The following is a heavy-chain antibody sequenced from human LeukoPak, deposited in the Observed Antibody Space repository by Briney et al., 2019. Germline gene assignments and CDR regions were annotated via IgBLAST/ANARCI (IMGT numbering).Heavy chain of an antibody. CDR3: ARFPYCSGGSCYSVGDDY. J-gene: IGHJ4*02. D-gene: IGHD2-15*01. CDR2: INPNRGGT. CDR1: GYTFSGYY. Sequence: GASVKVSCKASGYTFSGYYIHCVRQAPGQGLEWKGWINPNRGGTNYAQIFQGRVTMTRDTSISTAYMELSSLRSDDTAVYYCARFPYCSGGSCYSVGDDYWGQGTLVTVSS. V-gene: IGHV1-2*02.